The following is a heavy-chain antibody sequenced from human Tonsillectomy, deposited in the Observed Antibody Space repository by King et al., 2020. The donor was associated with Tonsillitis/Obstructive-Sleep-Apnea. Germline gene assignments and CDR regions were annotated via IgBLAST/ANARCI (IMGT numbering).Heavy chain of an antibody. CDR3: ATEYFDILTGYYTHY. Sequence: VQLVESGGGLVKPGGSLRLSCAASGFTFSNAWMSWVRQAPGKGLEWVGHIKSRTDGGTTDYAAPVKGRFTISRDDSKNTLYLQMNSLKTEDTAVYYCATEYFDILTGYYTHYWGQGTLVTVSS. CDR1: GFTFSNAW. D-gene: IGHD3-9*01. J-gene: IGHJ4*02. CDR2: IKSRTDGGTT. V-gene: IGHV3-15*01.